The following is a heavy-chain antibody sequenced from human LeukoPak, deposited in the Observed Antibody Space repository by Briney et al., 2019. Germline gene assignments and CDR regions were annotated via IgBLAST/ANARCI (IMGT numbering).Heavy chain of an antibody. D-gene: IGHD5-18*01. Sequence: GRSLRLSCAASGFTFDDYAMHWVRQAPGKGLEGVSGISWNSGSIAYADSVKGRFTISRDNAKNSLYLQMNSLRAEDTALYYCAKDIAVGGYNYGYGAIDYWGQGTLVTVSS. CDR3: AKDIAVGGYNYGYGAIDY. V-gene: IGHV3-9*01. CDR2: ISWNSGSI. CDR1: GFTFDDYA. J-gene: IGHJ4*02.